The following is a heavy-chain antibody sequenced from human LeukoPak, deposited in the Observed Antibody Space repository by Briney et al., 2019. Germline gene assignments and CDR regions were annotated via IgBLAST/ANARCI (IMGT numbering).Heavy chain of an antibody. D-gene: IGHD4-23*01. V-gene: IGHV3-23*01. CDR1: GFTFSIYA. CDR2: ITGTGATT. Sequence: GGSLRLSCTASGFTFSIYAMSWVRQAPGKGLECFSAITGTGATTYYADSVKGRFTTSRDNSKKTLYLQMNSLRAEDTAVYYCAKRGADSGGNSALVAFDIWGQGTMVTVSS. J-gene: IGHJ3*02. CDR3: AKRGADSGGNSALVAFDI.